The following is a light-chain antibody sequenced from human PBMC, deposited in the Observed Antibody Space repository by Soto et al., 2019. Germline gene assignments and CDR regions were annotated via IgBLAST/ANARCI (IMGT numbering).Light chain of an antibody. Sequence: EVVLTQSPDTLSLSPGERATLSCRASQAVTGNYLAWYQQKPGQAPRLLIYGASNSATGIPDRFSGSGSGTDFTLTISRLEPEDFAVYYCQQCGPSLKYTFGQGTKLEIK. J-gene: IGKJ2*01. V-gene: IGKV3-20*01. CDR3: QQCGPSLKYT. CDR2: GAS. CDR1: QAVTGNY.